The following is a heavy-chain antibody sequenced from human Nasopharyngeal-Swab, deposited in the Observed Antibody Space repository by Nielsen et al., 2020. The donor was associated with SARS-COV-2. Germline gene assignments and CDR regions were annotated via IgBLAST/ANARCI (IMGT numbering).Heavy chain of an antibody. V-gene: IGHV3-30*18. CDR2: ISYDGSNK. CDR1: GFTFSSYG. J-gene: IGHJ5*02. Sequence: GGSLRLSCAASGFTFSSYGMHWVRQAPGKGLEWVAVISYDGSNKYYADSAKGRFTISRDNSKNTLYLQMNSLRAEDTAVYYCAKDHGEAVAGTGGWFDPWGQGTLVTVSS. CDR3: AKDHGEAVAGTGGWFDP. D-gene: IGHD6-19*01.